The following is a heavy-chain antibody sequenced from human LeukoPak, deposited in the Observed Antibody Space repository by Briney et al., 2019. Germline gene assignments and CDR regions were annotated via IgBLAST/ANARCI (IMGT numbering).Heavy chain of an antibody. J-gene: IGHJ3*02. Sequence: GGSLRLSCAASGFTFSSYSMNWVRQAPGKGLEWVSSISSSSSYIYYADSVKGRFTISRDNAKNSLYLQMNSLRAEDTAVYYCARAGDTAMDDAFDIWGQGTMVTVSS. CDR3: ARAGDTAMDDAFDI. CDR1: GFTFSSYS. CDR2: ISSSSSYI. D-gene: IGHD5-18*01. V-gene: IGHV3-21*01.